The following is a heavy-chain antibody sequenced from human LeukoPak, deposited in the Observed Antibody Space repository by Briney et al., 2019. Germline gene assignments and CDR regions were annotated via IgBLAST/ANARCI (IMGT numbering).Heavy chain of an antibody. Sequence: SETLSLTCAVSGGSVNSGGYSWSWIRQPPGKGLELIGSIYHTGSSSYNPSLKSRVDISLERSKNQFSLKLSSVTAADTAVYYCARGVIMSDFDYWGQGTLVTVSS. J-gene: IGHJ4*02. D-gene: IGHD3-3*01. CDR1: GGSVNSGGYS. CDR3: ARGVIMSDFDY. V-gene: IGHV4-30-2*01. CDR2: IYHTGSS.